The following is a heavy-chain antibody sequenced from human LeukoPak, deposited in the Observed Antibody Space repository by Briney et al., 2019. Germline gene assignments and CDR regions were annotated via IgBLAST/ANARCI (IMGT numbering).Heavy chain of an antibody. V-gene: IGHV4-34*01. J-gene: IGHJ4*02. D-gene: IGHD6-13*01. Sequence: PSETLSLTCAVSGGSFSGHYWNWVRQPPGKGLEWIGEINHGGSTNYNPSLKSRVTISVDTSQNQFSLRLSSVTAADTAVYYCARGRYVTTRGGAAAGFLDYWGQGTLVTVSS. CDR3: ARGRYVTTRGGAAAGFLDY. CDR1: GGSFSGHY. CDR2: INHGGST.